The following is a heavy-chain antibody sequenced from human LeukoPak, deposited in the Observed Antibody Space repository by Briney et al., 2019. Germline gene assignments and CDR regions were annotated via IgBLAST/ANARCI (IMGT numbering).Heavy chain of an antibody. CDR3: ARNYYHDPKWGDALDI. V-gene: IGHV3-7*01. J-gene: IGHJ3*02. CDR1: GGTFSTYW. D-gene: IGHD3-10*01. CDR2: MKADASAK. Sequence: RGSVRLSCAASGGTFSTYWMSWGRQAPGKGLEWVANMKADASAKYYVDSVKGRSTISRDNAKNSVRLQLNSLRVEDRALYFCARNYYHDPKWGDALDIWGQGTMVTVSS.